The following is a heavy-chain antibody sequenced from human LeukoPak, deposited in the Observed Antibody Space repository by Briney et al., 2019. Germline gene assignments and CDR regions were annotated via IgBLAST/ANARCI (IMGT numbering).Heavy chain of an antibody. J-gene: IGHJ4*02. CDR1: RFTFSSYA. V-gene: IGHV3-23*01. D-gene: IGHD3-10*01. CDR2: ISAGGGGS. CDR3: AKGGRMVRGVIVTNYYFDY. Sequence: GGSLILSCAASRFTFSSYAMSWVRQAPGKGLEWVSSISAGGGGSYYADSVQGRFTISRDTSKNTLYLQMNSLRAEDTAVYYCAKGGRMVRGVIVTNYYFDYWGQGTLVTVPS.